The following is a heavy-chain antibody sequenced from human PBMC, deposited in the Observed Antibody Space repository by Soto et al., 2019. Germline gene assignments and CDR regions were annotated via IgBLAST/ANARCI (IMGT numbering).Heavy chain of an antibody. CDR2: ISAYNGNT. V-gene: IGHV1-18*04. D-gene: IGHD3-22*01. Sequence: SVKVSCKASGYTFTSYGISWVRQAPGQGLEWMGWISAYNGNTNYAQKLQGRVAMTTDTSTSTAYMELRSLRSDDTAVYYCARLYYDSSGYPKYNWFDPWGQGTLVTVSS. J-gene: IGHJ5*02. CDR3: ARLYYDSSGYPKYNWFDP. CDR1: GYTFTSYG.